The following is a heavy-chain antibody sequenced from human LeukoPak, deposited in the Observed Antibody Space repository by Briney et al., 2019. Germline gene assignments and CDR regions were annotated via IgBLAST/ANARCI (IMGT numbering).Heavy chain of an antibody. CDR1: GFTFDDYG. Sequence: GGSLRLSCAASGFTFDDYGMSWVRQAPGKGLEWVSGIYWNGGSTTYADSVKGRFTISRDNAKNSLYLQMNSLRAVDSALYYCARARHITMIVVVIHDAFDIWGQGTMVTVSS. CDR2: IYWNGGST. CDR3: ARARHITMIVVVIHDAFDI. J-gene: IGHJ3*02. V-gene: IGHV3-20*04. D-gene: IGHD3-22*01.